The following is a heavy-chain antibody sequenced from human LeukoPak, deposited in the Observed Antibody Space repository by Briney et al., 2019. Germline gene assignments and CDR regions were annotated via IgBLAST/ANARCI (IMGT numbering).Heavy chain of an antibody. CDR3: ARREYSYGNDY. CDR2: INPNTGDT. J-gene: IGHJ4*03. V-gene: IGHV1-2*02. Sequence: ASVKVSCKASGYTFTGYYMHWVRQAPGQGLEWMGWINPNTGDTNYAQKFQGRLTMTRDTSISTAYMGLNGLRSDDTAVYHCARREYSYGNDYWGEGTTVTISS. D-gene: IGHD5-18*01. CDR1: GYTFTGYY.